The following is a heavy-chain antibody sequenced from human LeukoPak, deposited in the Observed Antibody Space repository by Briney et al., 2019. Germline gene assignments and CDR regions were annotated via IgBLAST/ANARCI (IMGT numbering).Heavy chain of an antibody. D-gene: IGHD6-19*01. CDR1: GGSISSHY. CDR3: GRVPRPRSSGWYGGPIDY. V-gene: IGHV4-59*11. J-gene: IGHJ4*02. Sequence: SETLSLTCIVSGGSISSHYWSWIRQPPGKTLEWIGYISYSGSTNYNPSLKSRVTISLDTSKSQFSLNLNSATPADTAVYYCGRVPRPRSSGWYGGPIDYWGQGTLVTVSS. CDR2: ISYSGST.